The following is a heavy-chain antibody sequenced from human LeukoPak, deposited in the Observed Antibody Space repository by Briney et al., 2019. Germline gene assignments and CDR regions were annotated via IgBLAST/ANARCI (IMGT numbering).Heavy chain of an antibody. V-gene: IGHV3-66*01. CDR1: RFTVSDKY. D-gene: IGHD5-24*01. Sequence: GGSLRLSWAAARFTVSDKYMSWVRQAAGRGLEWVSVIHSDGSKYYADSVKGRFTISRDNSKNTLYLQMNSLRAEDTAVYYCARVRGDGYNRFFDYWGQGTLVTVSS. CDR2: IHSDGSK. J-gene: IGHJ4*02. CDR3: ARVRGDGYNRFFDY.